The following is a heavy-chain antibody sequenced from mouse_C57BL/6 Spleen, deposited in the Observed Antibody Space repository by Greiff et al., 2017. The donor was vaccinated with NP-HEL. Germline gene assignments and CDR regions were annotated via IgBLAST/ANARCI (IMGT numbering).Heavy chain of an antibody. CDR2: IDPSDSET. D-gene: IGHD2-2*01. J-gene: IGHJ4*01. V-gene: IGHV1-52*01. CDR1: GYTFTSYW. Sequence: QVQLQQPGAELVRPGSSVKLSCKASGYTFTSYWMHWVKQRPIQGLEWIGNIDPSDSETHYNQKFKDKATLTVDKSSSTAYMQLSSLTSEDSAVYYCARALMVTTDYYAMDYWGQGTSVTVSS. CDR3: ARALMVTTDYYAMDY.